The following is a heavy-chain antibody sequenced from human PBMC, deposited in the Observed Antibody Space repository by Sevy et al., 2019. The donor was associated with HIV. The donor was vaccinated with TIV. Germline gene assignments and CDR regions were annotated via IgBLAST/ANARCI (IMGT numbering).Heavy chain of an antibody. Sequence: ASVKVSCKASGGTLSNYAISWVRQAPGQGLEWMGGIIPIFGAASYAQKFQGRVTITADESTSTVYMELSSLRSEETAVYYCARGGGMRSYYYYYMDVWGKGTTVTVSS. CDR3: ARGGGMRSYYYYYMDV. V-gene: IGHV1-69*13. J-gene: IGHJ6*03. CDR2: IIPIFGAA. CDR1: GGTLSNYA. D-gene: IGHD3-16*01.